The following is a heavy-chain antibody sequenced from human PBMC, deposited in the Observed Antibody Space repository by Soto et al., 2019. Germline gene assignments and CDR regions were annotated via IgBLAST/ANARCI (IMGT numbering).Heavy chain of an antibody. J-gene: IGHJ4*01. CDR2: ISYDGSNK. Sequence: RRLSCAASGFTFSSYAMHWVRQAPGQGLEWVAVISYDGSNKYCADSVKGRFTISRDNSKNTLYLQMNSLRAEDTAVYYCAKSDRPSTSASIDYWGHGTLVTVSS. CDR3: AKSDRPSTSASIDY. CDR1: GFTFSSYA. D-gene: IGHD6-25*01. V-gene: IGHV3-30*18.